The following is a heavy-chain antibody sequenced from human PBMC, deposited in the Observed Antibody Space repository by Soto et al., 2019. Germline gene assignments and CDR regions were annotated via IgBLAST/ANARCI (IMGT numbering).Heavy chain of an antibody. CDR2: ISDSGGST. D-gene: IGHD5-12*01. Sequence: EVQLLESGGGLVQPGGSLRLSCAASGFTFSSSDMTWVRQAPGKGLEWVSAISDSGGSTYYVDSVKGRFTISRDNSKNTLSLEMNSLRAEDTAVYYCVKDNGWLHYYWGRGILVTVSS. V-gene: IGHV3-23*01. J-gene: IGHJ4*02. CDR1: GFTFSSSD. CDR3: VKDNGWLHYY.